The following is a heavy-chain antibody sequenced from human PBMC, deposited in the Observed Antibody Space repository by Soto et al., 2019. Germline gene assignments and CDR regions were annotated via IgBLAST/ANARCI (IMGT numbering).Heavy chain of an antibody. V-gene: IGHV1-18*01. CDR2: ISAYNGNT. D-gene: IGHD6-19*01. CDR3: AADLAVAGTVAPYNWFDP. J-gene: IGHJ5*02. CDR1: GYTFTSYG. Sequence: QVQLVQSGAEVKKPGASVKVSCKASGYTFTSYGISWVRQAPGQGLEWMGWISAYNGNTNYAQKLQGRVTMTTDTSPSTAYRELRSLRSDDTAVYYCAADLAVAGTVAPYNWFDPWGQGTLVTVSS.